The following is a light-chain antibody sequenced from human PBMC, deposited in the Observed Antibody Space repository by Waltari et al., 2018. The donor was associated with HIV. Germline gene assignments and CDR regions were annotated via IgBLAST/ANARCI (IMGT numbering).Light chain of an antibody. CDR3: AAWDDSLNGAYV. Sequence: QSVLTQPPSASGTPGQRVTISCSGSSSNIGSNTVNWYQQLPGTAPKLLTYINNPRASWVPDRFSAAKSGTSASLAISGLQSEDEADYYCAAWDDSLNGAYVFGTGTKVTVL. V-gene: IGLV1-44*01. J-gene: IGLJ1*01. CDR2: INN. CDR1: SSNIGSNT.